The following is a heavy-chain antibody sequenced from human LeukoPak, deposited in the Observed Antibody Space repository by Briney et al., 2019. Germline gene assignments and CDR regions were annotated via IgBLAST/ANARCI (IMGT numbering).Heavy chain of an antibody. Sequence: GGSLRLSCAASGFTFSSFAMSWVRQAPGKGLQWVSAISGSDGTTYYPDSVKGRFTISRDNSRNTLYLRVNSLRAEDTAVYYCAKETQSGYWGQGALVTVSS. D-gene: IGHD6-25*01. V-gene: IGHV3-23*01. J-gene: IGHJ4*02. CDR1: GFTFSSFA. CDR2: ISGSDGTT. CDR3: AKETQSGY.